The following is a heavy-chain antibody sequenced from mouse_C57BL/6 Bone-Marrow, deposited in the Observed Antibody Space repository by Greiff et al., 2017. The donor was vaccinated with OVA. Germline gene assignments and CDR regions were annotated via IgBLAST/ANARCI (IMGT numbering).Heavy chain of an antibody. CDR2: ISSGGSYT. Sequence: EVKLVESGGDLVKPGGSLKLSCAASGFTFSSYGMSWVRQTPDKRLEWVATISSGGSYTYYPDSVKGRFTISRDNAKNTLYLQMSSLKSEDTAMYYCARQMRRHAMDYWGQGTSVTVSS. CDR3: ARQMRRHAMDY. CDR1: GFTFSSYG. V-gene: IGHV5-6*01. J-gene: IGHJ4*01.